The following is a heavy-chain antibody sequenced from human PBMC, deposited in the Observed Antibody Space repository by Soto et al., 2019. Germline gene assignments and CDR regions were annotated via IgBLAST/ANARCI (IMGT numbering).Heavy chain of an antibody. J-gene: IGHJ4*02. CDR3: VRTSLVVAAATREDY. CDR2: INSDGSST. Sequence: EVQLVESGGGLVQPGGSLRLSCAASGFTFSSYCMHWVRQAPGKGLVWVSRINSDGSSTNYADSVKGRFTISRDNAKNTLYLQMNRLRAEETAVYYCVRTSLVVAAATREDYWGQGTLVTVSS. D-gene: IGHD2-15*01. V-gene: IGHV3-74*01. CDR1: GFTFSSYC.